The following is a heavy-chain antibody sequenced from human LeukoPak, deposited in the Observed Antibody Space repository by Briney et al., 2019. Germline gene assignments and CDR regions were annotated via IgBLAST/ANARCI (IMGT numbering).Heavy chain of an antibody. CDR2: INPSGGST. CDR3: ARSQGLAVAGTRKVLGY. D-gene: IGHD6-19*01. CDR1: GYTFTSYY. J-gene: IGHJ4*02. Sequence: ASVKVSCKASGYTFTSYYMHWVRQAPGQGLEWMGIINPSGGSTRYAQKFQGRVTMSRDTSTSTVYMELSSLRSEDTAVYYCARSQGLAVAGTRKVLGYWGQGTLVTVSS. V-gene: IGHV1-46*01.